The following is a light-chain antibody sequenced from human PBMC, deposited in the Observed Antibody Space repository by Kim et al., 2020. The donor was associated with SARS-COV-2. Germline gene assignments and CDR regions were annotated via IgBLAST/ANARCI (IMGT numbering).Light chain of an antibody. CDR3: QQYAVSPYT. CDR1: QSLASAH. J-gene: IGKJ2*01. Sequence: SPGDGATISCRAIQSLASAHRAWYQQITGQSPRLLLYGASIRGATIPDRFSGTGSGTDFTLTISRLEPEDFAVYYCQQYAVSPYTFGQGTKVEI. CDR2: GAS. V-gene: IGKV3-20*01.